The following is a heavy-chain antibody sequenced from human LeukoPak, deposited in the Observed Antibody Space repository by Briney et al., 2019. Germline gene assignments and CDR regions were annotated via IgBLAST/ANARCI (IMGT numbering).Heavy chain of an antibody. CDR2: IEQDGSEE. Sequence: GGSLRLSCAASGFIFSDYWMNWVRQAPGKGLEWVANIEQDGSEEYYVDSVKGRFTIYRDNAKNRLYLQMNSLRAEDTAVYYCARGEVDSNLDYWGQGTLVTVSS. V-gene: IGHV3-7*05. CDR1: GFIFSDYW. J-gene: IGHJ4*02. D-gene: IGHD4-11*01. CDR3: ARGEVDSNLDY.